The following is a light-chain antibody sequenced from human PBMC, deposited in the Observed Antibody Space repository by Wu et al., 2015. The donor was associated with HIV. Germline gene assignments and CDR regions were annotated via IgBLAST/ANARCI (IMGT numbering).Light chain of an antibody. V-gene: IGKV1-5*03. CDR2: QAS. CDR3: QEYFGHQYT. CDR1: QNIRSW. J-gene: IGKJ2*01. Sequence: DIQMTQSPSTLSASVGDRVTITCRASQNIRSWLAWYQQKPGKAPKLLIYQASTLEAGVPSRFSGRVSGTEFTLTISSLQPDDFATYYCQEYFGHQYTFGLGDQAGDQT.